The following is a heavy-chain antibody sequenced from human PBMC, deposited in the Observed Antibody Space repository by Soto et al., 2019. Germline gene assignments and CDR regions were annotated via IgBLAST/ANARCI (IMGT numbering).Heavy chain of an antibody. V-gene: IGHV4-30-4*01. D-gene: IGHD2-15*01. CDR2: IYKSATT. J-gene: IGHJ5*01. CDR3: ARGRYCLTGRCFPNWFDS. CDR1: GDSIATVDYF. Sequence: SATLSVTCSVSGDSIATVDYFWAWIRQPPGQALEYIGYIYKSATTYYPPSFDSRVAISLDTSKSQFPLNVTSVTAADTAVYFCARGRYCLTGRCFPNWFDSSRQGTLVTVPS.